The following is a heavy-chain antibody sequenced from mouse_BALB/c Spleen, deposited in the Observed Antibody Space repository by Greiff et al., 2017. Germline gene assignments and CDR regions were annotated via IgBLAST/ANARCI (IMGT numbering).Heavy chain of an antibody. CDR1: GYAFTNYL. V-gene: IGHV1-54*01. CDR2: INPGSGGT. Sequence: QVQLQQSGAELVRPGTSVKVSCKASGYAFTNYLIEWVKQRPGQGLEWIGVINPGSGGTNYNEKFKGKATLTADKSSSTAYMQLSSLTSDDSAVYFCARSGYYGTGYFDVWGAGTTVTVSS. J-gene: IGHJ1*01. D-gene: IGHD1-2*01. CDR3: ARSGYYGTGYFDV.